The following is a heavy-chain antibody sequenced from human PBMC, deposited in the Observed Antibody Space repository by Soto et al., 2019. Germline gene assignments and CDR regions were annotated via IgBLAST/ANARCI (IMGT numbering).Heavy chain of an antibody. CDR1: GGTFNTYA. Sequence: QVQLVQSGAEMKKPGSSVKVSCQSSGGTFNTYAMNWVRQAPGQGPELMGDISPMFGAANYAPKFQGRVTITADDSTGTSYMQLSSLASEDTALCFFAREVQVHTAGFVYWGQGNLVTVSS. V-gene: IGHV1-69*19. D-gene: IGHD3-10*01. CDR3: AREVQVHTAGFVY. J-gene: IGHJ4*02. CDR2: ISPMFGAA.